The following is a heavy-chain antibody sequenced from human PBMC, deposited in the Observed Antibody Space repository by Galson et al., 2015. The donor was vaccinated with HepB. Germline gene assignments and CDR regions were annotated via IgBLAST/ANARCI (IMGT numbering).Heavy chain of an antibody. Sequence: SVKVSCKASGYSFTGHYIHWMRQAPGQGLEWMGWINPNTDATKYAQKFRGRFSMTRDTSISTAYMELSRLTFDDVAVYYCARDRKIVGATTHYYHYYGMDVWGQGTTVTVS. J-gene: IGHJ6*02. D-gene: IGHD1-26*01. CDR1: GYSFTGHY. CDR2: INPNTDAT. V-gene: IGHV1-2*02. CDR3: ARDRKIVGATTHYYHYYGMDV.